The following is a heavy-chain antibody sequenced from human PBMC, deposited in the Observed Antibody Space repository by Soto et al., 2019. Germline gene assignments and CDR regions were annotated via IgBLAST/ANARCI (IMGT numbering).Heavy chain of an antibody. V-gene: IGHV3-30*18. Sequence: QVQLVESGGGVVQPGRSLRLSCAASGFTFSSYGMHWVRQAPGKGLEWVAVISYDGSNKYYADSVKGRFTISRDNSKNTLYLQMNSLRAEDTAVYYCAKALVATTSYYYCGMDVWGQGTTVTVSS. J-gene: IGHJ6*02. CDR2: ISYDGSNK. CDR1: GFTFSSYG. CDR3: AKALVATTSYYYCGMDV. D-gene: IGHD5-12*01.